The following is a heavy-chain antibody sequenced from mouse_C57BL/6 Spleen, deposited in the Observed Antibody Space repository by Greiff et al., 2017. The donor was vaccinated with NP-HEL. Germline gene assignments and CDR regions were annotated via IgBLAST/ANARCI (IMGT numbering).Heavy chain of an antibody. D-gene: IGHD2-2*01. CDR3: ARKGYGYDWFAY. CDR1: GFTFSDYG. J-gene: IGHJ3*01. Sequence: EVQGVESGGGLVKPGGSLKLSCAASGFTFSDYGMHWVRQAPEKGLEWVAYISSGSSTIYYADTVKGRFTISRDNAKNTLFLQMTSLRSEDTAMYYGARKGYGYDWFAYWGQGTLVTVSA. V-gene: IGHV5-17*01. CDR2: ISSGSSTI.